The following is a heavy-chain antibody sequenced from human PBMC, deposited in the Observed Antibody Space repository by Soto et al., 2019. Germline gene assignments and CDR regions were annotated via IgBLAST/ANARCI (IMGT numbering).Heavy chain of an antibody. CDR2: IWYDGSNK. CDR1: GFTFSSYG. CDR3: ARDGYSSSCSD. D-gene: IGHD6-13*01. Sequence: QVQLVESGGGVVQPGRSLRLSCAASGFTFSSYGMHWVRQAPGKGLEWVAGIWYDGSNKYYADSVKGRFTISRDNSKNTLYLQRNSLRAEDTAVYYCARDGYSSSCSDWGQGTLVTVSS. J-gene: IGHJ4*02. V-gene: IGHV3-33*01.